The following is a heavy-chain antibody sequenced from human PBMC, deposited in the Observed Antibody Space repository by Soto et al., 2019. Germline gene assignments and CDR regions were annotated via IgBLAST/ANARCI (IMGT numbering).Heavy chain of an antibody. Sequence: QVQLQQWGAGLLKPSETLSLTCAVYGGSFSGYYWSWIRQPPGKGLEWSGEINHSGSTNYNPSLKSRVTISVDTSKNQFSLKLSSVTAADTAVYYCARGEYATVTKSSFGYWGQGNLVNVSS. CDR3: ARGEYATVTKSSFGY. CDR1: GGSFSGYY. J-gene: IGHJ4*02. CDR2: INHSGST. V-gene: IGHV4-34*01. D-gene: IGHD4-17*01.